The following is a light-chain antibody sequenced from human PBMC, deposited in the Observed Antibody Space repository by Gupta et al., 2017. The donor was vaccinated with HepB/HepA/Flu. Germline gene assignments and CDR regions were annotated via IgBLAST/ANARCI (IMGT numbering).Light chain of an antibody. V-gene: IGLV2-14*03. CDR1: SSDGGGYTH. J-gene: IGLJ2*01. CDR3: SSYTSSSTPWV. Sequence: QSALPQPASVSGSAGQPLTLSCTGTSSDGGGYTHVSWYQQHPGKAPKLMIYDVSNRPSGVSNRFSGSKSGYTASLTISGLQAEDEADYYCSSYTSSSTPWVFGGGTKLTVL. CDR2: DVS.